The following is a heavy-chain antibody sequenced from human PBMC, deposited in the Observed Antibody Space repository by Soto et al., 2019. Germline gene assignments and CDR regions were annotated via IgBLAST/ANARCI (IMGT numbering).Heavy chain of an antibody. Sequence: GGSLRLSCAASGFTFSNAWMSWVRQAPGKGLEWVGRIKSKTDGGTTDYAAPVKGRFTISRDDSKNTLYLQMNSLKTEDTAVYYCTTVTYCTNGVCPYYYYGMDVWGQGTTVTVS. V-gene: IGHV3-15*01. CDR1: GFTFSNAW. D-gene: IGHD2-8*01. CDR2: IKSKTDGGTT. CDR3: TTVTYCTNGVCPYYYYGMDV. J-gene: IGHJ6*02.